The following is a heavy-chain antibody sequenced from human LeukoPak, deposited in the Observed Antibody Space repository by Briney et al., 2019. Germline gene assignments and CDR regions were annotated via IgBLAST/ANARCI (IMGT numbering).Heavy chain of an antibody. J-gene: IGHJ4*02. V-gene: IGHV3-7*01. D-gene: IGHD4-23*01. CDR3: ARDRIGGKNVRQSYYFDY. Sequence: PGGSLRLSCAVSGFTFSSYWMSWVRQAPGKGLEWVANIKQDGSEKYYVDSVKGRFTISRDNAKNSLYLQMNSLRAEDTAVYYCARDRIGGKNVRQSYYFDYWGQGTLVTVSS. CDR1: GFTFSSYW. CDR2: IKQDGSEK.